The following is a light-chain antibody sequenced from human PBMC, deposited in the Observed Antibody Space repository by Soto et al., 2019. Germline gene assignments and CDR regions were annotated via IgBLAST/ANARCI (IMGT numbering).Light chain of an antibody. CDR1: QDVGFY. V-gene: IGKV1-9*01. J-gene: IGKJ2*01. Sequence: DIQLTQSPSFLSASVGDRVTITCRASQDVGFYLAWFQQKPGRAPNLLMYAASTSQSGVPSRFRASGSGTELSLTINGLQPEDFGSYFCQQLKSFPYTFGQGTKLEIK. CDR2: AAS. CDR3: QQLKSFPYT.